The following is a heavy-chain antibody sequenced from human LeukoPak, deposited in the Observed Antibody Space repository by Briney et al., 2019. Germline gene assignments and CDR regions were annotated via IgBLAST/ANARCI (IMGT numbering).Heavy chain of an antibody. J-gene: IGHJ3*02. D-gene: IGHD5-12*01. Sequence: GAPVKVSCKASGYTFTSYGISWVRQAPGQGLEWMGWISAYNGNTNYAQKLQGRVTMATDTSTSTAYMELRSLRSDDTAVYYCARSPLDAIVATIGDDAFDIWGQGTMVTVSS. CDR3: ARSPLDAIVATIGDDAFDI. CDR1: GYTFTSYG. CDR2: ISAYNGNT. V-gene: IGHV1-18*01.